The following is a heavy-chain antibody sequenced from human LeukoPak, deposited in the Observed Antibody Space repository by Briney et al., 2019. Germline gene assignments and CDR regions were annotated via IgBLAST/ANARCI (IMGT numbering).Heavy chain of an antibody. D-gene: IGHD2-8*01. V-gene: IGHV3-30-3*01. J-gene: IGHJ4*02. CDR3: ASGYCTNDVCYTGGFDY. CDR2: ISYNGSSK. Sequence: PERSLRLSCAASGFTFSNYAMHWVRQAPAKGLEWVAVISYNGSSKYYADSVKGRFTISRDNSKNTVYLQMNSLRAEDSAVYYCASGYCTNDVCYTGGFDYWGQGTLVTVSS. CDR1: GFTFSNYA.